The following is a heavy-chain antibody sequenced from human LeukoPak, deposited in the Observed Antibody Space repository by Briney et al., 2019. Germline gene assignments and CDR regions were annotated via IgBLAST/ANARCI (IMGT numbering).Heavy chain of an antibody. J-gene: IGHJ4*02. CDR2: IYSGGNT. Sequence: GGSLRLSCTVSGFTVSSNSMSWVRQAPGKGLEWVSFIYSGGNTLYSDSVKGRFTISRDNSKNTLYLQMNSLRSEDTAVYYCARDNDSRDPPHFDYWGQGTLVTVSS. CDR1: GFTVSSNS. D-gene: IGHD3-16*01. CDR3: ARDNDSRDPPHFDY. V-gene: IGHV3-53*01.